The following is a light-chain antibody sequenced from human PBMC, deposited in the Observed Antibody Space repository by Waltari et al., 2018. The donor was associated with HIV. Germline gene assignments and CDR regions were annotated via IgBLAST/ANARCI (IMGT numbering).Light chain of an antibody. CDR2: DAS. J-gene: IGKJ5*01. CDR3: QQRNDWLIT. CDR1: HDISTS. V-gene: IGKV3D-11*01. Sequence: IVLSHYPVTLSLSPGDRSTITCWASHDISTSLAWYQQKPGQSPRLLIYDASVRATDIPARFSGSGSETDFTLTIDTVEREDSGIYYCQQRNDWLITFGQGTRLE.